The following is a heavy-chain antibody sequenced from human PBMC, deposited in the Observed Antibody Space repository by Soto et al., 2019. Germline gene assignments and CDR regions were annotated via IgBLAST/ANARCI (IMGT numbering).Heavy chain of an antibody. CDR1: GGSISADY. Sequence: PETLSLTCTVSGGSISADYWSWIRQPPGKGLEWIGHISHSGSTNYNPSLKSRVTISVDTSKRQFALKLSSVAAADAAVYYCAREARGVISGMDVWGQGTTVTVSS. J-gene: IGHJ6*02. D-gene: IGHD3-10*01. CDR2: ISHSGST. V-gene: IGHV4-59*01. CDR3: AREARGVISGMDV.